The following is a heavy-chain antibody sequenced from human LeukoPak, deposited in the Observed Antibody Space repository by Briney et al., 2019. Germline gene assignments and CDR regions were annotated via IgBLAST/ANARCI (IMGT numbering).Heavy chain of an antibody. CDR3: VRNDYGDRGPDY. D-gene: IGHD4/OR15-4a*01. CDR2: ITKDGSHS. Sequence: GGSLRLSCVASGFAFSGYVMSWVRQAPGKGLEWVSSITKDGSHSFSADSVRGRFTISRDNARNTLWLQMSSLGVEDTAVYYCVRNDYGDRGPDYWGQGTLVTVSS. CDR1: GFAFSGYV. J-gene: IGHJ4*02. V-gene: IGHV3-21*01.